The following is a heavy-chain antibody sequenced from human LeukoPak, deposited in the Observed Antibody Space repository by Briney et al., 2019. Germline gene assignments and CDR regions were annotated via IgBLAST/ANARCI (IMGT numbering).Heavy chain of an antibody. Sequence: ASVKVSCKASGYTFTGYYMHWVRQAPGQGLEWMGWINPNSGGTNYAQKFQGRVTMTRNTSISTAYMELSSLRSEDTAVYYCARKAYYYGSGSYTDDYWGQGTLVTVSS. CDR3: ARKAYYYGSGSYTDDY. CDR2: INPNSGGT. CDR1: GYTFTGYY. D-gene: IGHD3-10*01. V-gene: IGHV1-2*02. J-gene: IGHJ4*02.